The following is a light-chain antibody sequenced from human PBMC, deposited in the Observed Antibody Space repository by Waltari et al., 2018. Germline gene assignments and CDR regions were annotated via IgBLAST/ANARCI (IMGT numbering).Light chain of an antibody. CDR1: QSISSY. V-gene: IGKV1-39*01. CDR3: QQSYSTLGFT. J-gene: IGKJ3*01. Sequence: DIQMTQSPSSLSASVGDRATITCRASQSISSYLNWYQQKPGKAPKLLIYAASSLQSGVPSRFSGSGSGTDVTLTISSLQPEDFATYYCQQSYSTLGFTFGPGTKVDIK. CDR2: AAS.